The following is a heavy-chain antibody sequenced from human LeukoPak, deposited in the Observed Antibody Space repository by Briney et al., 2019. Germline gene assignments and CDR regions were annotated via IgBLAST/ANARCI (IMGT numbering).Heavy chain of an antibody. Sequence: GGSLXLSCDASGFTFSIYAMSWVRQGAGKGLEGVSSITSSGEATYYADSVKGRLTISRDNSRYTLCVQMNRLTAEDRAVYYCAKDRPNYYHSNGHYYRRDGDSWGQGTLVTVSS. D-gene: IGHD3-22*01. CDR3: AKDRPNYYHSNGHYYRRDGDS. CDR2: ITSSGEAT. CDR1: GFTFSIYA. V-gene: IGHV3-23*01. J-gene: IGHJ5*01.